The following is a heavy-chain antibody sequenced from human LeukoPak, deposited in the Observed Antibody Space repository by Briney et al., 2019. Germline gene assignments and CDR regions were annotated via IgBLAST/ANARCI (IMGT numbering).Heavy chain of an antibody. Sequence: GASVKVSCKASGGTFSSYAISWVRQAPGQGLEWMGRIIPILGIANYAQKFQGRVTITAGKSTSTAYMELSSLRSEDTAVYYCARDTKLGGHFDYWGQGTLVTVSS. V-gene: IGHV1-69*04. CDR1: GGTFSSYA. CDR2: IIPILGIA. J-gene: IGHJ4*02. D-gene: IGHD3-3*01. CDR3: ARDTKLGGHFDY.